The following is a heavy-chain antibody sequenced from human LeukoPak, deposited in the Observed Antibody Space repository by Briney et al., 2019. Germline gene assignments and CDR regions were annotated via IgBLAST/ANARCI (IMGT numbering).Heavy chain of an antibody. D-gene: IGHD5-18*01. CDR2: ISGSGDST. Sequence: GGSLRLSCAASGFTFSSYAMSWVRQAPGKGLEWVSAISGSGDSTYYADSVKGRFTISRDNSKNTLYLQMNSLRAEDTAVYYCAKGSGYSYKTYFDYWGQGTLVTVSS. V-gene: IGHV3-23*01. CDR3: AKGSGYSYKTYFDY. J-gene: IGHJ4*02. CDR1: GFTFSSYA.